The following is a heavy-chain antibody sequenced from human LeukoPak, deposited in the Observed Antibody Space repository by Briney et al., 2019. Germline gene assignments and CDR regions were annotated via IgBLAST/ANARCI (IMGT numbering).Heavy chain of an antibody. CDR2: INHSGST. D-gene: IGHD3-3*01. CDR1: GGSFSGYY. V-gene: IGHV4-34*01. Sequence: SETLSLTCAVYGGSFSGYYWSWIRQPPGKGLEWIGEINHSGSTNYNPSLKSRVTISVDTSKNQFSLKLGSVTAADPAVYYCARGPTNYYDFWSGYSSNWFDPWGQGTLVTVSS. J-gene: IGHJ5*02. CDR3: ARGPTNYYDFWSGYSSNWFDP.